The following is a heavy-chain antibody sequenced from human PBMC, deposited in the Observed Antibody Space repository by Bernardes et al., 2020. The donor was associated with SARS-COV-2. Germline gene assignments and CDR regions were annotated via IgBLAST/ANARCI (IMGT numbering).Heavy chain of an antibody. J-gene: IGHJ4*02. V-gene: IGHV4-39*01. D-gene: IGHD3-3*01. CDR2: VYNSGST. CDR3: ARCRGGLTIIDY. Sequence: SETLSLSCTVSGGSISSTRYYWGWIRQPPGKGLEWIGSVYNSGSTYYNPSLKSRVTISVDTSKNQFSLKLSSVTAADTAVYYCARCRGGLTIIDYWGQGTLVTVPS. CDR1: GGSISSTRYY.